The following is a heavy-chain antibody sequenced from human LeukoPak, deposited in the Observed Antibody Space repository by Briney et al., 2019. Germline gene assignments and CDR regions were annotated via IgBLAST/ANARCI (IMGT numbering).Heavy chain of an antibody. J-gene: IGHJ4*02. Sequence: PGGSLRLSCAASGFTFSSYAMSWVRQAPGKGLEWVSAISGSGGSTYYADSVKGRFTISGDNSKNTLYLQMNSLRAEDTAVYYCAKGNWNDRYYFDYWGQGTLVTVSS. D-gene: IGHD1-1*01. V-gene: IGHV3-23*01. CDR2: ISGSGGST. CDR1: GFTFSSYA. CDR3: AKGNWNDRYYFDY.